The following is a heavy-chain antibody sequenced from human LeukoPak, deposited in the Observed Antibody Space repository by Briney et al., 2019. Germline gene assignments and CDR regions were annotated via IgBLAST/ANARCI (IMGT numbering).Heavy chain of an antibody. CDR3: ARDGSGSYLNWFDP. Sequence: SETLSLTCTVSGGSISGYYWSWIRQPPGKGLEWIGCLHNSGSTNYNPSLKSRVTISVDTSKNQLSLKLSSVTAADTAVYYCARDGSGSYLNWFDPWGQGTLVTVSS. D-gene: IGHD3-10*01. V-gene: IGHV4-59*01. CDR2: LHNSGST. J-gene: IGHJ5*02. CDR1: GGSISGYY.